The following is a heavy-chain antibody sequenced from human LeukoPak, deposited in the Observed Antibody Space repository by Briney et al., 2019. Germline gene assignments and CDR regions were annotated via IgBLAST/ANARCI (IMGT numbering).Heavy chain of an antibody. D-gene: IGHD1-7*01. CDR2: IIPIFGTA. J-gene: IGHJ4*02. V-gene: IGHV1-69*13. CDR3: ARYITGTRTLDY. Sequence: SVKVSCKASGGTFSSYAISWVRQAPGQGLEWMGGIIPIFGTANYAQKCQGRVTITADESTSTAYMELSSLRSEDTAVYYCARYITGTRTLDYWGQGTLVTVSS. CDR1: GGTFSSYA.